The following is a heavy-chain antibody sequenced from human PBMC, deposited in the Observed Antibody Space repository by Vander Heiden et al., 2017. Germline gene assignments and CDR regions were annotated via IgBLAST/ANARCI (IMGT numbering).Heavy chain of an antibody. J-gene: IGHJ4*02. CDR3: QGRGHSDVDY. CDR1: GGTFSRNV. V-gene: IGHV1-69*06. Sequence: QVQLVQSGAEVKKPGSSVKVSCKASGGTFSRNVISWVRQAPGQGLEWMGGIIPMFGATNYTQKFQGRVTITADKSTNTAYLEVSSLRSDDTAVYFCQGRGHSDVDYWGQGTLVTVSS. D-gene: IGHD5-18*01. CDR2: IIPMFGAT.